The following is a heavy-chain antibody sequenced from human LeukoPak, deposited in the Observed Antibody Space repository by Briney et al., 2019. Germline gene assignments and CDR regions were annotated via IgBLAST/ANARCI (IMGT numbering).Heavy chain of an antibody. Sequence: ASVKVSCKASGYTFTSYYMHWVRQAPGQGREWMGIINPSGGSTSYAEKFQGRVTMTRDTSTSTVYMELSSLRSEDTAVYYCAGLATMIVVVMKEGASDIWGQGTMVTVSS. CDR1: GYTFTSYY. CDR2: INPSGGST. J-gene: IGHJ3*02. D-gene: IGHD3-22*01. CDR3: AGLATMIVVVMKEGASDI. V-gene: IGHV1-46*03.